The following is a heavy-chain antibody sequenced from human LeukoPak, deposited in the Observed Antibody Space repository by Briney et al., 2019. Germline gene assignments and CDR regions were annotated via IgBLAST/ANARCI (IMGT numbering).Heavy chain of an antibody. CDR2: IYYSGST. CDR1: GGSISSYY. Sequence: PSETLSLTCTVSGGSISSYYWSWIRQPPGKGLEWIGYIYYSGSTNYNPSLKSRVTISVDTSKNQFSLKLSSVTAADTAVYYCARLVPLHLVYCSSTSCYHGMDVWGQGTTVTVSS. J-gene: IGHJ6*02. V-gene: IGHV4-59*08. D-gene: IGHD2-2*01. CDR3: ARLVPLHLVYCSSTSCYHGMDV.